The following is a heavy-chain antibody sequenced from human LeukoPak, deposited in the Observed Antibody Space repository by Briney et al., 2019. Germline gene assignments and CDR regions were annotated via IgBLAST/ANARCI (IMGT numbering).Heavy chain of an antibody. D-gene: IGHD5-18*01. CDR2: INHSGST. CDR3: ARGRGYRNYFDY. CDR1: GGSFSGYY. J-gene: IGHJ4*02. Sequence: SETLSLTCAVYGGSFSGYYWSWIRQPPGKGLEWIGEINHSGSTNYNPSLKSRVTISVDTSKNQFSLKLSSVTAADTAVYYCARGRGYRNYFDYWGQGTLVTVSS. V-gene: IGHV4-34*01.